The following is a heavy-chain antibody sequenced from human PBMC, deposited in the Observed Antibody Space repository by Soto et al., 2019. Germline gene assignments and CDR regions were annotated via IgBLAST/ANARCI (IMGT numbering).Heavy chain of an antibody. CDR3: AKGGGYDILTGYFDY. CDR1: GFTFSSYG. V-gene: IGHV3-30*18. CDR2: ISYDGSNK. J-gene: IGHJ4*02. D-gene: IGHD3-9*01. Sequence: GGSLRLSCAASGFTFSSYGMHWVRQAPGKGLEWVAVISYDGSNKYYADSVKGRFTISRDNSKNTLYLQMNSLRAEDTAVYYCAKGGGYDILTGYFDYWGQGTLVTVSS.